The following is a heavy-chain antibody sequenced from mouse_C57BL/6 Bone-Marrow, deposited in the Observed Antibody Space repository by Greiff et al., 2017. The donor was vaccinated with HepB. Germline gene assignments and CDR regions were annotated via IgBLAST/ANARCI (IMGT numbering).Heavy chain of an antibody. CDR2: ISSGGSYT. J-gene: IGHJ2*01. D-gene: IGHD2-5*01. CDR1: GFTFSSYG. Sequence: EVQGVESGGDLVKPGGSLKLSCAASGFTFSSYGMSWVRQTPDKRLEWVATISSGGSYTYYPDSVKGRFTISKDTAKNTLYLQMSSLTSEDTAMYYCASLYYSNYLYYGGQGTTLTVTS. V-gene: IGHV5-6*01. CDR3: ASLYYSNYLYY.